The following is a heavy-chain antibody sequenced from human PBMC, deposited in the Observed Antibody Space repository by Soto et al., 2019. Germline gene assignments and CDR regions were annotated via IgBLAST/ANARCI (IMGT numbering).Heavy chain of an antibody. CDR2: ISSTATYT. V-gene: IGHV3-11*06. J-gene: IGHJ4*02. D-gene: IGHD2-21*02. CDR3: GSASYVVTTGFYT. Sequence: PGGSLRLSCAASGFSFSDYYMNWIRQAPGKGLEWLSYISSTATYTNYADSVRGRFTISRDSAKNSLYLDMNALRAEDTAVYYGGSASYVVTTGFYTWGKETLFTISS. CDR1: GFSFSDYY.